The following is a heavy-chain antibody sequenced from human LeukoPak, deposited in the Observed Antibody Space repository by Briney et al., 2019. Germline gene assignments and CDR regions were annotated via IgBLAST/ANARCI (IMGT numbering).Heavy chain of an antibody. CDR1: GGSISSGGYY. D-gene: IGHD3-3*01. CDR3: ARGYTPYDFWL. CDR2: IYYSGST. J-gene: IGHJ4*02. Sequence: SQTLSLTCTVSGGSISSGGYYWSWIRQHPGKGLEWIGYIYYSGSTNYNPSLKSRVTISVDTSKNQFSLKLSSVTAADTAVYYCARGYTPYDFWLWGQGTLVTVSS. V-gene: IGHV4-31*03.